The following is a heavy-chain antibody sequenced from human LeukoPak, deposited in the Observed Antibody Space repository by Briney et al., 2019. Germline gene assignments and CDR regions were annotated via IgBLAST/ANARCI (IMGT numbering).Heavy chain of an antibody. D-gene: IGHD6-19*01. CDR3: ARVGGPGYSSGWYGY. CDR1: VYTVTGSY. Sequence: GASVKVSCKASVYTVTGSYLHWVRQAPGHGLEWMGWINPNSGGTNYAQKFQGRVTMTRDTSISTAYMEVSRLRSDDTAVYYCARVGGPGYSSGWYGYWGQGTLVTVSS. V-gene: IGHV1-2*02. CDR2: INPNSGGT. J-gene: IGHJ4*02.